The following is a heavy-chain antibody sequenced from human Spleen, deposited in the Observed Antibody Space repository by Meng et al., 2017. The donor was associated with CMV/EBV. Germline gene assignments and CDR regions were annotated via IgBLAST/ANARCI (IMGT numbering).Heavy chain of an antibody. D-gene: IGHD3-22*01. V-gene: IGHV1-69*05. J-gene: IGHJ4*02. CDR2: VIPTFRSP. CDR1: A. CDR3: ARDLSTYYFNTSAYYFDD. Sequence: AGSWVRQAPGQGLEWMGGVIPTFRSPTYAQKFQDRVTITTDGSTNTAYMELSSLRSEDTAVYYCARDLSTYYFNTSAYYFDDWGQGTLVTVSS.